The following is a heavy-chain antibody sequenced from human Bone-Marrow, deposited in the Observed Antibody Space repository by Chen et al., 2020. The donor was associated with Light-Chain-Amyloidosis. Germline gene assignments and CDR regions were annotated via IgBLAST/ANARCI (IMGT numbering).Heavy chain of an antibody. CDR1: GFTFHDYA. V-gene: IGHV3-9*01. D-gene: IGHD2-15*01. CDR2: IIWNSGNI. Sequence: EVQLVESGGGLVQPGRSLRLSCAASGFTFHDYAMHWVRQAPGKGLEWVSGIIWNSGNIVYADSVKGRFTISRDNAKNSLYLQMNSLRAEDTAFYYCAKDKGVDHFDYWGQGTLVTVSS. J-gene: IGHJ4*02. CDR3: AKDKGVDHFDY.